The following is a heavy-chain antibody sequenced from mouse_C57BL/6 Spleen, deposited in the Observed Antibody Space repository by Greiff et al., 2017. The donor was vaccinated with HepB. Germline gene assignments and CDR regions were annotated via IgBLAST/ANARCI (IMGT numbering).Heavy chain of an antibody. V-gene: IGHV14-3*01. CDR3: ARSGDYYGSSYTFYWYFDV. J-gene: IGHJ1*03. CDR2: IDPANGNT. D-gene: IGHD1-1*01. CDR1: GFNIKNTY. Sequence: VQLQQSVAELVRPGASVKLSCTASGFNIKNTYMHWVKQRPEQGLEWIGRIDPANGNTKYAPKFQGKATITADPSSNTAYLQLSSLTSEDTAIYYCARSGDYYGSSYTFYWYFDVWGTGTTVTVSS.